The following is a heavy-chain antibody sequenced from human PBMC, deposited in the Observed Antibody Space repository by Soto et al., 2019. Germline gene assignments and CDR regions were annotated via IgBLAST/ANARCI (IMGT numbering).Heavy chain of an antibody. CDR1: GFTFSNAW. J-gene: IGHJ6*02. Sequence: PGGSLRLSCAASGFTFSNAWMSWVRQAPGKXLEWVGRIKSKTDGGTADYAAPVKGRFTISRDDSKNTLYLQMNSLKTEDTAVYYCTTEVRGFWSGYEPMDVWGQGTTVTVSS. V-gene: IGHV3-15*01. D-gene: IGHD3-3*01. CDR3: TTEVRGFWSGYEPMDV. CDR2: IKSKTDGGTA.